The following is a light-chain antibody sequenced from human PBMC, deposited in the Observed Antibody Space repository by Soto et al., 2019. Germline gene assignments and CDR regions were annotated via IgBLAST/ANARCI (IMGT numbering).Light chain of an antibody. CDR3: HQYGSSPYT. J-gene: IGKJ2*01. V-gene: IGKV3-20*01. Sequence: EIVLTQSPDTLSLSPGERATLSCRASQSVGSTYLAWYQQKPGQAPRLLIYGASSRATGIADRFSGSGSETDFTLTISGLEPEDFAVYFCHQYGSSPYTFGQGTKLEIK. CDR1: QSVGSTY. CDR2: GAS.